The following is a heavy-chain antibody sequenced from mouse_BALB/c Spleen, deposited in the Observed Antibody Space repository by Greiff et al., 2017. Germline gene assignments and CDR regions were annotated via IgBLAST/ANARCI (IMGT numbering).Heavy chain of an antibody. D-gene: IGHD1-2*01. CDR1: GYTFTSYW. Sequence: VQLQQPGAELVKPGASVKLSCKASGYTFTSYWMHWVKQRPGQGLEWIGEINPSNGRTNYNEEFKSKATLTVDKSSSTTYMQLSSLTSEDSAVFYCAGWPTAGFAYWGQGTLVTVSA. CDR3: AGWPTAGFAY. CDR2: INPSNGRT. V-gene: IGHV1S81*02. J-gene: IGHJ3*01.